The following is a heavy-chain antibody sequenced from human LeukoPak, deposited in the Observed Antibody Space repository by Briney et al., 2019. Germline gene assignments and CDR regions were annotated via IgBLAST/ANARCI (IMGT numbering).Heavy chain of an antibody. CDR2: IDPNSGGT. D-gene: IGHD2-8*01. CDR3: ASPREGMGVFDI. CDR1: GYTFTCYY. J-gene: IGHJ3*02. V-gene: IGHV1-2*02. Sequence: ASVKVSCKASGYTFTCYYMHWVRQAPGQGLERKGWIDPNSGGTNYAQRFQGRDTMTSDASISTAYMELCMLRSDDTAVYYCASPREGMGVFDIGGQGTMVSVSS.